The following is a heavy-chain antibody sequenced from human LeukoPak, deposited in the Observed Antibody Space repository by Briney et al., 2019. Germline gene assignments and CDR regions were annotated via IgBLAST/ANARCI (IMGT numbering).Heavy chain of an antibody. CDR2: VYSDGGA. CDR3: ARDRGFGGPQGDNWFDP. J-gene: IGHJ5*02. D-gene: IGHD3-16*01. V-gene: IGHV3-53*01. Sequence: PGGSLRLSCAASGFTFSSSCMSWVRQAPGKGLEWVSVVYSDGGAKYADSVKDRFNISRYNSKNMLYLEMNSLRVEDTAVYYCARDRGFGGPQGDNWFDPWGQGTLVTVSS. CDR1: GFTFSSSC.